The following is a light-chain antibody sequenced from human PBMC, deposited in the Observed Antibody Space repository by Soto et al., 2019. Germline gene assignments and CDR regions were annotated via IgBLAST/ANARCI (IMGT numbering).Light chain of an antibody. V-gene: IGLV2-14*03. CDR1: GSDVGGYNY. CDR2: AVT. Sequence: QSVLTQPASVSGSPGQSITISCTGTGSDVGGYNYVSWYQQHPGKAPKLMIYAVTDRPSGVSNRFSGSKSGNTASLTISGLQAEDEGDYYCSSYSSGTTRLLFGGGTKVTVL. J-gene: IGLJ2*01. CDR3: SSYSSGTTRLL.